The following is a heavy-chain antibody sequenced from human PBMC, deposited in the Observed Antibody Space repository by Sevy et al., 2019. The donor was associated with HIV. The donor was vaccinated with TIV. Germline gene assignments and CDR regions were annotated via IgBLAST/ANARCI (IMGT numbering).Heavy chain of an antibody. D-gene: IGHD4-17*01. CDR1: GFTFSNAC. CDR3: RWTTKTIDY. Sequence: GGSLRLSCAASGFTFSNACMSWVRQAPGKGLEWVGRIKSKTNGETTDYAATVKGRFTISRDDSKNTLYLQMNSLKTEDTAVYYCRWTTKTIDYWGQGTLVTVSS. J-gene: IGHJ4*02. CDR2: IKSKTNGETT. V-gene: IGHV3-15*01.